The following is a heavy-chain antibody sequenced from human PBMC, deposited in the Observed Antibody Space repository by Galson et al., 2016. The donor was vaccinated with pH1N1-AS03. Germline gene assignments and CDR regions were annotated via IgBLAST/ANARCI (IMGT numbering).Heavy chain of an antibody. CDR1: GGSINSYS. CDR3: ARGAFTYYDFSTGYFPFDL. V-gene: IGHV4-59*01. D-gene: IGHD3-3*01. CDR2: IYQTGCT. J-gene: IGHJ4*02. Sequence: SETLSLTCSVSGGSINSYSWNWIRQPPGKGLEWIGYIYQTGCTKYNRSLKTRVTISVDTSKNQFSLKLISVTAAEPAVYYCARGAFTYYDFSTGYFPFDLWGQGTLVTVSS.